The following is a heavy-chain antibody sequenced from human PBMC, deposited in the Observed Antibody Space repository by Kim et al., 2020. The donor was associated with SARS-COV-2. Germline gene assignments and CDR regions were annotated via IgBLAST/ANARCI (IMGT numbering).Heavy chain of an antibody. CDR2: IYYLGSP. D-gene: IGHD1-26*01. CDR1: GGSVNRGGYF. CDR3: ARGERRGTTETYRTGAFDH. Sequence: SETLSLICSVSGGSVNRGGYFWSWIRQPPGGGLEWIGYIYYLGSPNYNPSLKSRVTMSLDTSKSQFSLNLNSVTDADTAVYYCARGERRGTTETYRTGAFDHWGHGTLVTVSS. V-gene: IGHV4-61*08. J-gene: IGHJ4*01.